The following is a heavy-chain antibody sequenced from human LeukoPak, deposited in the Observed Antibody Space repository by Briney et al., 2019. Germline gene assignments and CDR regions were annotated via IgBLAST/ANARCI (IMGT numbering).Heavy chain of an antibody. CDR2: ISYDGSNK. Sequence: GGSLRLSCAASGFTFSSYGMHWVRQAPGKGLEWVAVISYDGSNKYYADSVKGRFTISRDNSKNTLYLQMNSLRAEDTAVYYCAKACFPRVEELGMDVWGQGTTVTVSS. CDR1: GFTFSSYG. J-gene: IGHJ6*02. CDR3: AKACFPRVEELGMDV. D-gene: IGHD1-26*01. V-gene: IGHV3-30*18.